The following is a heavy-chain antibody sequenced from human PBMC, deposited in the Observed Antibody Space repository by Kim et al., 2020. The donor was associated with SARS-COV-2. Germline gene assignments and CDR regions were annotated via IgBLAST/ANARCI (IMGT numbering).Heavy chain of an antibody. CDR3: AKXXWXXXGWMDYYYYYGXXX. Sequence: GGSLRLSCAASGFTFDDYAMHWVRQAPGKGLEWVSGISWNSGSIGYADSVKGRFXISXNNAKNSLYLQMNXXRXEDTALYYCAKXXWXXXGWMDYYYYYGXXXWGQGXXVTVSS. J-gene: IGHJ6*02. D-gene: IGHD6-19*01. CDR1: GFTFDDYA. V-gene: IGHV3-9*01. CDR2: ISWNSGSI.